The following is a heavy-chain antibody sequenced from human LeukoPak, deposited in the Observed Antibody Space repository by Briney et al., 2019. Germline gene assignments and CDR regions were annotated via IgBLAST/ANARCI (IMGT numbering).Heavy chain of an antibody. D-gene: IGHD2/OR15-2a*01. CDR3: VSFYETY. CDR1: GNYW. Sequence: GGSLRLSCEASGNYWMHWVRQAPGKGLVWVSHINSDGSWTSYADSVKGRFTISKDNAKDTVYLQMNSLRAEDTAVYYCVSFYETYWGRGTLVTVSS. CDR2: INSDGSWT. V-gene: IGHV3-74*01. J-gene: IGHJ4*02.